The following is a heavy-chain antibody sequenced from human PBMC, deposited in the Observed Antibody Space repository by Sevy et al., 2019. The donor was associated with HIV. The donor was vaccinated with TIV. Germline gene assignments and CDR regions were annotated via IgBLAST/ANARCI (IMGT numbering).Heavy chain of an antibody. CDR2: IFSDGST. CDR3: VRNGPAYY. CDR1: EFTVSSNY. Sequence: GSLRLSCVASEFTVSSNYMSWVRQAPGKGLEWVSVIFSDGSTYYADSVKGRFTISRDNSKNTLYLQMDSLRAEDTAVYYCVRNGPAYYWGQGTLVTVSS. J-gene: IGHJ4*02. V-gene: IGHV3-53*01. D-gene: IGHD2-8*01.